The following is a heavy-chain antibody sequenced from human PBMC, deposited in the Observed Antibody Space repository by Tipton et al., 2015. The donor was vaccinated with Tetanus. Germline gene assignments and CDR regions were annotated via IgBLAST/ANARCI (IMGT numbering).Heavy chain of an antibody. J-gene: IGHJ6*02. CDR3: ARDRGLTTGGGIGMDV. V-gene: IGHV4-59*01. Sequence: LRLSCTVSVGAIIDSYWGWIRQSPGKGLEWIGYIYYSGSTNYSPSLKSRVTISIDTYKNQFSLKLSSVTAANTAVYYCARDRGLTTGGGIGMDVWGQGTSVAVSS. CDR1: VGAIIDSY. D-gene: IGHD4-17*01. CDR2: IYYSGST.